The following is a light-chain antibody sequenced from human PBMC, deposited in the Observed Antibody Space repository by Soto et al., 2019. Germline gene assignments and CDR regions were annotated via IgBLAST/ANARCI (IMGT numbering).Light chain of an antibody. CDR1: QRVSSSY. CDR3: QQYGSSPYT. CDR2: DAS. V-gene: IGKV3D-20*01. Sequence: EIVLTQSPATLSLSPGERATLSCGASQRVSSSYLAWYKQKPGLAPRLLIYDASSRATGIPDRFSGSGPGTDFTLTISRLEPEDFAVYYCQQYGSSPYTFGQGTKLEIK. J-gene: IGKJ2*01.